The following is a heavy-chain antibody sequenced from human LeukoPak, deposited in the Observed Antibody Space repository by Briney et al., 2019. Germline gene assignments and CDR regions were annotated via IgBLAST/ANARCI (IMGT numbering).Heavy chain of an antibody. V-gene: IGHV3-30*03. CDR2: ISYDGSIK. CDR1: GFTFSSYG. J-gene: IGHJ4*02. CDR3: ARVWRGNYYDY. Sequence: PGGSLRLSCAASGFTFSSYGMHWVRQAPGKGLEWVAVISYDGSIKYYADSVKGRFTISRDSSKNTLYLQMNSLRAEDTAVYYCARVWRGNYYDYWGQGTLVTVSS. D-gene: IGHD1-1*01.